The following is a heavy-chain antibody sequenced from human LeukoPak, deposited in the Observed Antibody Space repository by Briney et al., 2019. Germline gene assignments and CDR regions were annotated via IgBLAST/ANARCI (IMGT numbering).Heavy chain of an antibody. CDR2: INHSGST. V-gene: IGHV4-34*01. D-gene: IGHD6-19*01. J-gene: IGHJ6*02. CDR3: ARLPAPGYSSGWLYYYYYGMDV. CDR1: GGSFSGYY. Sequence: SETLSLTCAVYGGSFSGYYWSWLRQPPGKGLEWIGEINHSGSTNYNPSLKSRVTISVDTSKNQFSLKLSSVTAADTAVYYCARLPAPGYSSGWLYYYYYGMDVWGQGTTVTVSS.